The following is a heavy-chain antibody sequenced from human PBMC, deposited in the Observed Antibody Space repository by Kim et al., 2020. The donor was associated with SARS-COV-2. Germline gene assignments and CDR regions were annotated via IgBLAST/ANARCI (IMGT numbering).Heavy chain of an antibody. Sequence: IKRDGSERYYGDSVKGRFTISRDNAKSSVFLQMNSLRSEDTAVYYCGSSGIWGQGTLVTVSS. CDR2: IKRDGSER. CDR3: GSSGI. V-gene: IGHV3-7*01. J-gene: IGHJ4*02.